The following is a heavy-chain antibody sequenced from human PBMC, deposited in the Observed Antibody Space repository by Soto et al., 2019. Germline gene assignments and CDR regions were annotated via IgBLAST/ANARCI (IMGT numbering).Heavy chain of an antibody. CDR2: IYHTGVT. CDR3: ARTARVPDF. V-gene: IGHV4-59*01. J-gene: IGHJ4*02. CDR1: GASITTYY. D-gene: IGHD2-2*01. Sequence: SETLSLTCTVSGASITTYYWSWFRQPPGQGLESLGYIYHTGVTNSNPSLSGRLSISIDTAKNQFSLKLSSVTSADTAIYYCARTARVPDFWGPGILVTVSS.